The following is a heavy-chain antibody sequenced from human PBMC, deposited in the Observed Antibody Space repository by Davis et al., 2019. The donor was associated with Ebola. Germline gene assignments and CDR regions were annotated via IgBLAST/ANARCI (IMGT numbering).Heavy chain of an antibody. V-gene: IGHV3-21*01. CDR1: GFTFSSYS. CDR3: ARGYTMVQGVNDY. J-gene: IGHJ4*02. CDR2: ISSSSSYI. D-gene: IGHD3-10*01. Sequence: GGSLRLSCAASGFTFSSYSMNWVRQAPGKGLEWVSSISSSSSYIYYADSVKGRFTISRDNAKNSLYLQMNSLRAEETAVYYCARGYTMVQGVNDYWGQGTLVTVSS.